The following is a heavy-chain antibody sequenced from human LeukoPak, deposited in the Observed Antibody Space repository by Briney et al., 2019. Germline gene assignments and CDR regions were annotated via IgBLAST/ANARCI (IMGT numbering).Heavy chain of an antibody. CDR1: GFTFSSYG. CDR2: ISYDGSNK. V-gene: IGHV3-30*03. CDR3: ASLVAGHYYYYYYGMDV. J-gene: IGHJ6*02. Sequence: GGSLRLSCAASGFTFSSYGMHWVRQAPGKGLEWVAVISYDGSNKYYADSVKGRFTISRDNSKNTLYLQMNSLRAEDTAVYYCASLVAGHYYYYYYGMDVWGQGTTVTVSS. D-gene: IGHD3-22*01.